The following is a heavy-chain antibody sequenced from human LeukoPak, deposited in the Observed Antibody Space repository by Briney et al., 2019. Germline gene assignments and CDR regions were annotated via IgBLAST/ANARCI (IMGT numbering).Heavy chain of an antibody. D-gene: IGHD4-23*01. CDR3: ARGDYGGHFDY. V-gene: IGHV3-23*01. CDR1: GFTFSSYS. Sequence: PGGSLRLSCAAPGFTFSSYSMNWVRQAPGKGLEWVSGISGSGGSTDYADSVKGRFTISRDNSKNTLYLQMNSLRAEDTAVYYCARGDYGGHFDYWGQGTLVTVSS. CDR2: ISGSGGST. J-gene: IGHJ4*02.